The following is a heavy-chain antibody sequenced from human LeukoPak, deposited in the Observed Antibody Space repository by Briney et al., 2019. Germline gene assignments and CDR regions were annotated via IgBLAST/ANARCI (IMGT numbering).Heavy chain of an antibody. CDR3: ARRGTGYSSSWHFDY. CDR2: LYYSGTA. V-gene: IGHV4-39*01. Sequence: GSLRLSCAVSGFTFSSYSMNWVRQPPGKGLEWIGSLYYSGTAYYNPSLKSRVTISVDTSKNQFSLKLTSVTAADTAVYYCARRGTGYSSSWHFDYWGQGTLVTVSS. D-gene: IGHD6-13*01. J-gene: IGHJ4*02. CDR1: GFTFSSYSMN.